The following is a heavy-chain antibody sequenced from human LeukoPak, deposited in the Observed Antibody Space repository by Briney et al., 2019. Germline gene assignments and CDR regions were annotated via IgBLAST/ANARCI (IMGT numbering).Heavy chain of an antibody. D-gene: IGHD3-9*01. CDR2: IYYSGST. J-gene: IGHJ4*02. CDR1: GGSISSSSYY. Sequence: SETLSLTCTVSGGSISSSSYYWGWIRQPPGKGLEWIGSIYYSGSTYYNPSLKSRVTISVDTSKNQFSLKLSSVTAADTAVYYCARAGRYFDLFDYWGQGTLATVSS. V-gene: IGHV4-39*07. CDR3: ARAGRYFDLFDY.